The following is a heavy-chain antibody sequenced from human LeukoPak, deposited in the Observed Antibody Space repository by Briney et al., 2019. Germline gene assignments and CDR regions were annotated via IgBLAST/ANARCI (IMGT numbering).Heavy chain of an antibody. J-gene: IGHJ4*02. CDR2: ITYAGST. CDR3: ARVVEFQRQFDY. Sequence: SETLSLTCTVSGSSITNYYWSWIRQSPGKGLEWIGYITYAGSTNYNPSLKSRVSISRDTSKNEFSLKVTSVTAADRAVYYCARVVEFQRQFDYWGQGVLVTVSS. CDR1: GSSITNYY. D-gene: IGHD6-25*01. V-gene: IGHV4-59*01.